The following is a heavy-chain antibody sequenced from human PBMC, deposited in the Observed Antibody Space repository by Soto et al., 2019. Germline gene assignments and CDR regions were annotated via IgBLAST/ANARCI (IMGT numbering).Heavy chain of an antibody. Sequence: PGGSLRLSCAASGFTFSSYAMHWVRQAPGKGLEWVAVISYDGSNKYYADSVKGRFTISRDNSKNTLYLQMNSLRAEDTAVYYCARDLGPEPSGGLRWFGEARDNYCSYYGMDGWGQGTTVTVSS. D-gene: IGHD3-10*01. CDR3: ARDLGPEPSGGLRWFGEARDNYCSYYGMDG. J-gene: IGHJ6*02. V-gene: IGHV3-30-3*01. CDR1: GFTFSSYA. CDR2: ISYDGSNK.